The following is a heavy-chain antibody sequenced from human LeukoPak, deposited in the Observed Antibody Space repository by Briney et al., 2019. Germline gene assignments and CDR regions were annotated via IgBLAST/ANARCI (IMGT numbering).Heavy chain of an antibody. V-gene: IGHV3-11*01. CDR2: ISSSGDST. CDR1: GGSFSGYY. Sequence: LSLTCAVYGGSFSGYYWSWIRQAPGKGLEWVSYISSSGDSTYYADSVKGRFTISRDNVKNSLYLQMNSLRAEDTAVYYCARVVTSWFDPWGQGTLVTVSS. D-gene: IGHD4-23*01. CDR3: ARVVTSWFDP. J-gene: IGHJ5*02.